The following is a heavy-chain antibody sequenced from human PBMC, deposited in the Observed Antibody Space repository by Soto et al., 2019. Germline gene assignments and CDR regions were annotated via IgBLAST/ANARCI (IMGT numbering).Heavy chain of an antibody. J-gene: IGHJ4*02. CDR1: GDSVNSTSYY. D-gene: IGHD6-19*01. CDR2: IFYRGST. CDR3: QTDSGGGWYFDY. Sequence: QVQLQESGPGLVKPSETLSLTCTVSGDSVNSTSYYWSWIRQTPGKGLEWIGYIFYRGSTNYSPSTKIRGTISGDSSQKQFSLKLTSVTAADTAVYYCQTDSGGGWYFDYWCQGTLVTVSS. V-gene: IGHV4-61*01.